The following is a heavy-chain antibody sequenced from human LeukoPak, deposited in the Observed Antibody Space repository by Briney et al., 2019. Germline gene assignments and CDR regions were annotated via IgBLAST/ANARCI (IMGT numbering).Heavy chain of an antibody. CDR2: ISSSGSTI. V-gene: IGHV3-48*03. CDR1: GFTFSSYE. CDR3: ARASGGWANNAFDI. J-gene: IGHJ3*02. D-gene: IGHD6-19*01. Sequence: GGSLRLSCAASGFTFSSYEMNWVRQAPGKGLEWVSYISSSGSTIYYADSVKGRFTISRDNAKNSLYLQMNSLRAEDTAVYYCARASGGWANNAFDIWGQGTMVTVSS.